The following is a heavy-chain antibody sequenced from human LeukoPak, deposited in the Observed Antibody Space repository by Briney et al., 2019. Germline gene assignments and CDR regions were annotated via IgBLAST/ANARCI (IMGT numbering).Heavy chain of an antibody. V-gene: IGHV3-30-3*02. CDR3: AKHPVISGYYIDY. Sequence: GGSLRLSCAASGFTFSSYAMHWVRQAPGKGLEWVAVISYDGSNKYYADSVKGRFTISRDNSKNTLYLQMNSLRAEDTAVYYCAKHPVISGYYIDYWGQGTLVTVSS. CDR1: GFTFSSYA. CDR2: ISYDGSNK. J-gene: IGHJ4*02. D-gene: IGHD3-22*01.